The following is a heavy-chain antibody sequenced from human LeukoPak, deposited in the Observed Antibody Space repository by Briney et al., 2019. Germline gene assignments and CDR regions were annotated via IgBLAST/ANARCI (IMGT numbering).Heavy chain of an antibody. V-gene: IGHV3-23*01. D-gene: IGHD3-22*01. CDR3: AKHRFESGGYHSTD. J-gene: IGHJ4*02. CDR1: GFTFSSYA. Sequence: GGSLRLSCAASGFTFSSYATSWVRQAPGKGLAWVSTISGGSGSTYCADSVKGRFTISRDNSKNTLYLQMNSLRDEDTAVYYCAKHRFESGGYHSTDWGQGTLVTVSS. CDR2: ISGGSGST.